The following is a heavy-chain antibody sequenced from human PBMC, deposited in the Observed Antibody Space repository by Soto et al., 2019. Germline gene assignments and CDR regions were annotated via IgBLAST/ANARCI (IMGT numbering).Heavy chain of an antibody. CDR3: ARSTMRPGAGGFDI. D-gene: IGHD3-22*01. CDR1: GYTFTGYY. J-gene: IGHJ3*02. Sequence: ASVKVSCKASGYTFTGYYMHWVRQAPGQGLEWMGWINPNSGDTNYAQKFQGWVTMTRDTSISTAYMELSRLRSDDTTVYYCARSTMRPGAGGFDIWGQGTMVTVSS. V-gene: IGHV1-2*04. CDR2: INPNSGDT.